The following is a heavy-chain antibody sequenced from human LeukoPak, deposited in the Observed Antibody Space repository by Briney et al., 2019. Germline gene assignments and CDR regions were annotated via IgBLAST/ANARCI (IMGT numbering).Heavy chain of an antibody. CDR2: THYSGNT. J-gene: IGHJ5*02. CDR3: ACSGDFWSGYYMEGSNWFDP. CDR1: GDSVSSTNYY. D-gene: IGHD3-3*01. Sequence: SETLSLTCVVSGDSVSSTNYYWGWIRQPPGKGLEWIGTTHYSGNTYYNPSLKSRVTISLDTSKNQFSLKLSSVTAADTAVYYCACSGDFWSGYYMEGSNWFDPWGQGTLVTVSS. V-gene: IGHV4-39*01.